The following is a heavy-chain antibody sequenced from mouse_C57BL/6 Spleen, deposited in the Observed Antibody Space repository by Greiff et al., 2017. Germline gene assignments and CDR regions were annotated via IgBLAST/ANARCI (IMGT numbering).Heavy chain of an antibody. J-gene: IGHJ2*01. CDR2: LYPNSGST. CDR1: GYTFTSYW. D-gene: IGHD2-5*01. CDR3: ARKSTIVKGYLDD. Sequence: QVQLQQPGAELVKPGASVKLSCKASGYTFTSYWMHWVKQRPGQGLEWIGMLYPNSGSTNYNEKFKSKATLTVDKSSSTADMQLSSLTSEDSAVYNCARKSTIVKGYLDDWGQGTTLTVSS. V-gene: IGHV1-64*01.